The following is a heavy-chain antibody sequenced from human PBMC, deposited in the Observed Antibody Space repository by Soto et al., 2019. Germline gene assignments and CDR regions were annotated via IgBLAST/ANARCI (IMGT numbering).Heavy chain of an antibody. Sequence: GGSLRLSCSASGFNFAAYTMSWVRLTPGKGLEWVGFIRRIAYGGTTDYAASVKGRFTISRDDSRKIVYLQMSRLKIEDTAVYYCSRSLAIDFDSWVQG. CDR3: SRSLAIDFDS. V-gene: IGHV3-49*04. CDR2: IRRIAYGGTT. J-gene: IGHJ4*02. CDR1: GFNFAAYT.